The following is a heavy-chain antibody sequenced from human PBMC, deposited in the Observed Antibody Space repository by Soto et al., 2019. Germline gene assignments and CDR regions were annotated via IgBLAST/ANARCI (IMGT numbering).Heavy chain of an antibody. CDR1: GFTFSSYG. CDR3: ARERLARYAYYGMDV. CDR2: IWYDGSNK. Sequence: QVQLVESGGGVVQPGRSLRLSCAASGFTFSSYGMHWVRQAPGKGLEWVAVIWYDGSNKYYADSVKGRFTISRDNSKNTLYLQKNSRRAEDTAVYYCARERLARYAYYGMDVWGQGTTVTVSS. V-gene: IGHV3-33*01. J-gene: IGHJ6*02. D-gene: IGHD3-3*01.